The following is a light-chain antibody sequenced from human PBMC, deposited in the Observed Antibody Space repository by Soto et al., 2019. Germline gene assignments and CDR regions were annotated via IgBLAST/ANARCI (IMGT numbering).Light chain of an antibody. CDR3: QQRSNSIT. CDR2: DAS. J-gene: IGKJ3*01. CDR1: QSVSSY. Sequence: EIVLTQSPATLSLSPGERATLSCRASQSVSSYLAWYQQKPGQAPRLLIYDASNRATGIPARFSGSGSGTVFTLTISRLEPEDVAFYYCQQRSNSITFGPGTKVDIK. V-gene: IGKV3-11*01.